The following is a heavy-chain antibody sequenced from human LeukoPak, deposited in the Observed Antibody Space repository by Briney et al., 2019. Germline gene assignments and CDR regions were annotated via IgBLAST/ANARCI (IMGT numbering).Heavy chain of an antibody. CDR3: ARDRGQWLVPFDY. Sequence: KASETLPLTCTVSGGSVSSGSYYWSWIRQPPGKGLEWIGYIYYSGSTNYNPSLKSRVTISVDTSKNQFSLKLSSVTAADTAVYYCARDRGQWLVPFDYWGQGTLVTVSS. D-gene: IGHD6-19*01. CDR2: IYYSGST. J-gene: IGHJ4*02. V-gene: IGHV4-61*01. CDR1: GGSVSSGSYY.